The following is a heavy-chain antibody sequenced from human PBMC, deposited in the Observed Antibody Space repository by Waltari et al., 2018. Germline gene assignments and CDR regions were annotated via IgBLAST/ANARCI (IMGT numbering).Heavy chain of an antibody. D-gene: IGHD3-16*02. Sequence: QITLKKSGPTLVKPTQTLTLTCTFSGFSLSTSGVGVGWIRQPPGKALEWLALIYWDDDKRYSPSLKSRLTITKDTSKNQVVLTMTNMDPVDTATYYCAHSTAYDYVWGSYRYTLFDYWGQGTLVTVSS. J-gene: IGHJ4*02. CDR1: GFSLSTSGVG. CDR2: IYWDDDK. V-gene: IGHV2-5*02. CDR3: AHSTAYDYVWGSYRYTLFDY.